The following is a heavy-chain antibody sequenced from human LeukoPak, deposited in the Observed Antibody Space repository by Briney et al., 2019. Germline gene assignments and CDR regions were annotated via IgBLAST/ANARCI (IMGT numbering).Heavy chain of an antibody. CDR3: ANLTTVTSRTGDD. J-gene: IGHJ4*02. Sequence: GGSLRLSCAASGFTFSSYGMHWVRQAPGKEQEWVSFIRYDGSNIYYADSVKGRFTISRDNSKNTLYLQMNSLRAEDTAVYYCANLTTVTSRTGDDWGQGTLVTVSS. CDR1: GFTFSSYG. D-gene: IGHD4-11*01. V-gene: IGHV3-30*02. CDR2: IRYDGSNI.